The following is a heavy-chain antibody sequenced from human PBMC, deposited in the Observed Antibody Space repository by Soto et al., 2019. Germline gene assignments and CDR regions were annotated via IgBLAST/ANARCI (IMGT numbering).Heavy chain of an antibody. Sequence: EVQLVESGGGLVKPGGSLRLSCAASGFTFSSYSMNWVRQAPGKGLEWVSSISSSSSYIYYADSVKGRFTISRDNAKNSLYLQMNSLRAEDTAVYYCARVGLVPGGYFYYYYYYMDVWGKGTTVTVSS. V-gene: IGHV3-21*01. CDR2: ISSSSSYI. CDR1: GFTFSSYS. CDR3: ARVGLVPGGYFYYYYYYMDV. J-gene: IGHJ6*03. D-gene: IGHD2-2*01.